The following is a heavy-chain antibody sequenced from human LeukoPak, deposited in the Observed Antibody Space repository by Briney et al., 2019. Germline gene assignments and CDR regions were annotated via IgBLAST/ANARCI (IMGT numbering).Heavy chain of an antibody. CDR1: GFTFSSYW. D-gene: IGHD3-9*01. V-gene: IGHV3-7*01. Sequence: GGSLRLSCAASGFTFSSYWMSWVRQAPGKGLEWVANIKQDGSEKYCVDSVKGRFTISRDNAKNSLYLQMNSLRAEDTAVYYCARDPTILTGYYTSYGMDVWGQGTTVTVSS. CDR3: ARDPTILTGYYTSYGMDV. J-gene: IGHJ6*02. CDR2: IKQDGSEK.